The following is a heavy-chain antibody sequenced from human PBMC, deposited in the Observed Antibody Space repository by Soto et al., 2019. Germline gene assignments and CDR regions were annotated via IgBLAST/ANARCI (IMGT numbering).Heavy chain of an antibody. CDR2: TYYRSKWYN. V-gene: IGHV6-1*01. D-gene: IGHD5-12*01. Sequence: KQSQTLSLTCAISGDSVSSNSAAWNWIRQSPSRGLEWLGRTYYRSKWYNDYAVSVKSRITINPDTSKNQFSLQLNSVTPEDTAVYYCARGKMRDGYKNWFDPWGQGTLVTVSS. CDR3: ARGKMRDGYKNWFDP. CDR1: GDSVSSNSAA. J-gene: IGHJ5*02.